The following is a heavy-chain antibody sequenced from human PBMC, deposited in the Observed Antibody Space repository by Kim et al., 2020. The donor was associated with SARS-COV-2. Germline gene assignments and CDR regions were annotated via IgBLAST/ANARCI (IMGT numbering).Heavy chain of an antibody. CDR2: ISAYNGNT. CDR3: AIPRGDNNYYYYYGMDV. D-gene: IGHD3-10*01. V-gene: IGHV1-18*01. Sequence: ASVKVSCKASGYTFTSYGISWVRQAPGQGLEWMGWISAYNGNTNYAQKLQGRVTMTTDTSTSTAYMELRSLRSDDTAVYYCAIPRGDNNYYYYYGMDVWGQGTTVTVSS. J-gene: IGHJ6*02. CDR1: GYTFTSYG.